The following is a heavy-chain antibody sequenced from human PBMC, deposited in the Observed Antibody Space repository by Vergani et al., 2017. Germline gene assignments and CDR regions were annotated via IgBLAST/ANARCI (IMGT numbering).Heavy chain of an antibody. CDR2: IWYDGSNK. V-gene: IGHV3-33*01. CDR3: ARGAVAGKLKSLGPGY. J-gene: IGHJ4*02. Sequence: QVQLVESGGGVVQPGRSLRLSCAASGFTFSSYGMHWVRPAPGKGLEWVAVIWYDGSNKYYADSVKGRFTISRDNSKNTLYLQMNSLRAEDTAVYYCARGAVAGKLKSLGPGYWGQGTLVTVSS. D-gene: IGHD6-19*01. CDR1: GFTFSSYG.